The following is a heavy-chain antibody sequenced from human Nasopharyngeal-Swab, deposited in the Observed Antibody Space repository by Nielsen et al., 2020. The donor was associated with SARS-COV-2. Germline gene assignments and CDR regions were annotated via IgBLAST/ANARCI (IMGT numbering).Heavy chain of an antibody. CDR3: ARGVRARVIVVVISVYYYYMDV. D-gene: IGHD3-22*01. Sequence: ASVKVSCKASGDTFTSYDINWVRQATGQGLEWMGWMNPNSGNTGYAQKFQGRVTMTRNTSISTDYMKLSSLRSEDTAVYYCARGVRARVIVVVISVYYYYMDVWGKGTTVTVSS. CDR1: GDTFTSYD. J-gene: IGHJ6*03. V-gene: IGHV1-8*01. CDR2: MNPNSGNT.